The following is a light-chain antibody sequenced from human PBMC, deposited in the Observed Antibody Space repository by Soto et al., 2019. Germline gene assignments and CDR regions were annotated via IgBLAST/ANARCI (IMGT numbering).Light chain of an antibody. CDR2: AAS. CDR1: QSVSSD. J-gene: IGKJ1*01. V-gene: IGKV3-15*01. Sequence: EIVMTQSPATLTVSPGERATLSCRASQSVSSDLAWYQQKFGQAPRLLIFAASTRATGIPARFSGSGSGTEFTLTISSLQSEDFAVYYCQQYNSWPRTFGQGTKVDIK. CDR3: QQYNSWPRT.